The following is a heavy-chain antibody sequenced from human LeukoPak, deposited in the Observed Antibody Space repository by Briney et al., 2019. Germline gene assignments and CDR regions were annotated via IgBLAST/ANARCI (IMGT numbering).Heavy chain of an antibody. D-gene: IGHD4-23*01. CDR3: AKEITPYYFYGMDV. CDR1: GFTFSTYG. V-gene: IGHV3-30*18. J-gene: IGHJ6*04. CDR2: MSYDGSNK. Sequence: GGSLRLSCAASGFTFSTYGMHWVRQAPGKGLEWVAVMSYDGSNKYYADSVKGRFTISRDNSKSTLYLQMNSRRAEHTAVYYCAKEITPYYFYGMDVWGKGTTVTVSS.